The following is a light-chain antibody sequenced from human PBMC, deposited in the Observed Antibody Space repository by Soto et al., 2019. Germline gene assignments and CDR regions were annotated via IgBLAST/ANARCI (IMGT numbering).Light chain of an antibody. Sequence: QSVLTQPASVSGSPGQSITISCTGTSSDVGGYNYVSWYQQHPGKAPKLMIYDVSYRPSGGSNRFSGSKSANAASLTISGLQAEVEADYYCSSYTNSVPTYVFGTGTKVTV. CDR1: SSDVGGYNY. CDR3: SSYTNSVPTYV. V-gene: IGLV2-14*01. J-gene: IGLJ1*01. CDR2: DVS.